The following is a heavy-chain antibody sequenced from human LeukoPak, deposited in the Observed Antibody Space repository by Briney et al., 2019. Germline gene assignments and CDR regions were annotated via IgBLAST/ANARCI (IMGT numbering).Heavy chain of an antibody. V-gene: IGHV1-18*01. CDR2: ISAYVGHT. CDR3: ARARVASHPFYYYAMDV. Sequence: ASVEVSCKASGFTFTSYVFTWVRQAPGQGLEWMGWISAYVGHTDYAQKLQGRVTLTTDTSTSTAYMELRSLRSDDTAVYFCARARVASHPFYYYAMDVWGQGTTVTVSS. CDR1: GFTFTSYV. J-gene: IGHJ6*02. D-gene: IGHD5-12*01.